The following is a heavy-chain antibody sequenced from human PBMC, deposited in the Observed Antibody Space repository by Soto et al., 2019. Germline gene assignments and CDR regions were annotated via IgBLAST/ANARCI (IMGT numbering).Heavy chain of an antibody. Sequence: QVQLVQSGAEVKKPGSSVKVSCKASGGTFSSYAISWVRQAPGQGLEWMGGIIPIFGTANYAQKFQGIVTINADESTITAYMELSSLSSEDTAVYYCARDPITMVRGVRPPQYYYYGMDVWGQGTTVTVSS. D-gene: IGHD3-10*01. CDR2: IIPIFGTA. V-gene: IGHV1-69*01. J-gene: IGHJ6*02. CDR3: ARDPITMVRGVRPPQYYYYGMDV. CDR1: GGTFSSYA.